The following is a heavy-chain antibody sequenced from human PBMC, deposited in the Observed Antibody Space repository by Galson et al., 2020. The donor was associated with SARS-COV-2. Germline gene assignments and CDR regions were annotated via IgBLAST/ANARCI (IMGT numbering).Heavy chain of an antibody. Sequence: GESLKISCAASGLTFSNSAMNWVRQAPGKGLEWVSCISSTGSYIYYADSVKGRFTISRDDAKNALYLQMDSLRAEDTAVYFCARRSRSCIGTSFKTHESYYYYMDVWGKGTTVTVSS. D-gene: IGHD2-2*01. V-gene: IGHV3-21*01. CDR3: ARRSRSCIGTSFKTHESYYYYMDV. CDR1: GLTFSNSA. J-gene: IGHJ6*03. CDR2: ISSTGSYI.